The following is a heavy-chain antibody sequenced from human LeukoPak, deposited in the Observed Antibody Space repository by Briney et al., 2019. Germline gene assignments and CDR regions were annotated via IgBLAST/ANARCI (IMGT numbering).Heavy chain of an antibody. CDR1: GFTVSSNY. V-gene: IGHV3-53*01. Sequence: PGGSLRLSCAASGFTVSSNYMSWVRQAPGKGLEWVSVIYSGGSTYYADSVKGRFTISRDNSKNTLYLQMNSLRAEDTAVYYCARDLSIAVAGTAWIADWGQGTLVTVSS. D-gene: IGHD6-19*01. J-gene: IGHJ4*02. CDR3: ARDLSIAVAGTAWIAD. CDR2: IYSGGST.